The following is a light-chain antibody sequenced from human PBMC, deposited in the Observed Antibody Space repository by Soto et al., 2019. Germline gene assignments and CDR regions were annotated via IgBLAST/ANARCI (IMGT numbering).Light chain of an antibody. V-gene: IGKV3-20*01. CDR2: AAS. CDR1: QSVHNNY. Sequence: EIVSTQSPGTLSLSPGDRATLSCRASQSVHNNYLAWYQQKPGQAPRLLIYAASSRATGLPDRFSGSGSGTDFTLTISRLEPEDFAVYYCQQYGSSVMYTFGQGTKLEIK. CDR3: QQYGSSVMYT. J-gene: IGKJ2*01.